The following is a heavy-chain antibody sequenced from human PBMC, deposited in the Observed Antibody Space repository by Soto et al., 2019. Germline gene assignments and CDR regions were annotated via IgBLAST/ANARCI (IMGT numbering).Heavy chain of an antibody. CDR1: GGSISSGGYY. CDR3: ARTLRDPLYYYYMDV. J-gene: IGHJ6*03. D-gene: IGHD3-10*01. V-gene: IGHV4-31*03. CDR2: IYCSGST. Sequence: SETLSLTCTVSGGSISSGGYYGSWIRQHPGKGLERIGYIYCSGSTYYNPSLKSRVTISVDTSKNQFSLKLSSVTAADTAVYYCARTLRDPLYYYYMDVWGKGTTVTVSS.